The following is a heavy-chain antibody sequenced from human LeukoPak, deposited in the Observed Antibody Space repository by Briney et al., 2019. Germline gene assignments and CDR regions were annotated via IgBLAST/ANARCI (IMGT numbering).Heavy chain of an antibody. J-gene: IGHJ4*02. CDR3: ARDLSIRFLEWLYLDY. D-gene: IGHD3-3*01. CDR1: GYTFTGYY. V-gene: IGHV1-2*02. CDR2: INPNSGGT. Sequence: ASVKVSCKASGYTFTGYYMHWVRQAPGQGLEWMGWINPNSGGTNYAQKFQGRVTMTRDTSISTAYMELRSLRSDDTAVYYCARDLSIRFLEWLYLDYWGQGTLVTVSS.